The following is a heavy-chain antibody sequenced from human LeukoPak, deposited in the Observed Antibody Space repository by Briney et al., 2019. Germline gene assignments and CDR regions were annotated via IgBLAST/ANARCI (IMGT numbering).Heavy chain of an antibody. V-gene: IGHV1-69*05. Sequence: GASVKVSCKASGGTFSSYAISWVRQAPGQGLEWMGGIIPIFGTANYAQKFQGRVTMTTDTSTSTAYMELRSLRSDDTAVYYCARDYYDSSGYAEYFQHWGQGTLVTVSS. J-gene: IGHJ1*01. CDR2: IIPIFGTA. CDR1: GGTFSSYA. CDR3: ARDYYDSSGYAEYFQH. D-gene: IGHD3-22*01.